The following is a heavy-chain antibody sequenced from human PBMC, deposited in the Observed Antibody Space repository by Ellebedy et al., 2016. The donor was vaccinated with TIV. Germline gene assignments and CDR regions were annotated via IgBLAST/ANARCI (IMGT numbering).Heavy chain of an antibody. CDR1: GFTFVDYA. V-gene: IGHV3-23*01. Sequence: GESLKISXGASGFTFVDYAMSWVRQAPGKGLEWVSAISGDGVSTYYADSLEGRFTISRDNSKNTVSLVMNSLRAEDAAIYYCARENCVTTNCYGRPSGDFDFWGQGTLVTVSS. J-gene: IGHJ4*02. CDR2: ISGDGVST. D-gene: IGHD2-2*01. CDR3: ARENCVTTNCYGRPSGDFDF.